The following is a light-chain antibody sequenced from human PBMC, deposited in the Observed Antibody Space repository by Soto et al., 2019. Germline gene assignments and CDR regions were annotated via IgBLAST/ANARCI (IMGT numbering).Light chain of an antibody. Sequence: EVGLTQSPGTLSLSLEERATRSCKASQGVSSNLAWDQQIPGQAPRPFTYGASTRATGIPARYSGSGSGTEFTLTSSSLQPEDFAVYYCQQYYNWPRTSGEGTKVDIK. V-gene: IGKV3-15*01. CDR1: QGVSSN. CDR2: GAS. CDR3: QQYYNWPRT. J-gene: IGKJ1*01.